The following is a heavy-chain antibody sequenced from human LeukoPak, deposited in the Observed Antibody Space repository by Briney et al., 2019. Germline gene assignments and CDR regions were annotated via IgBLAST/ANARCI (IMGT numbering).Heavy chain of an antibody. CDR1: GFTVSNNY. CDR2: IYSGDGT. V-gene: IGHV3-53*01. Sequence: PGGSLRLSCAASGFTVSNNYMSWVRQAPGKGLEWVSVIYSGDGTYYADSVKGRFTISRDNSKNTLSLQMNNLRAEDTAVYYCARLVTGYSYYFDYWGQGTLVTVSS. J-gene: IGHJ4*02. CDR3: ARLVTGYSYYFDY. D-gene: IGHD3-9*01.